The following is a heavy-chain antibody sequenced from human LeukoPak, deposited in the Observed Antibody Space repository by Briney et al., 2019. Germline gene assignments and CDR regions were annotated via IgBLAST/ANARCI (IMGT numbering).Heavy chain of an antibody. CDR1: GFTFSSYT. CDR2: ITTSDGNT. V-gene: IGHV3-23*01. CDR3: AKGGFGGVIVIATYFDY. Sequence: GGSLRLSCAASGFTFSSYTMSWVRQAPGKGLEWVSTITTSDGNTYYADSVKGRFTVSRDNSKNTLYLQMNSLRAEDTAVYYCAKGGFGGVIVIATYFDYWGQGTLVTVSS. D-gene: IGHD3-16*02. J-gene: IGHJ4*02.